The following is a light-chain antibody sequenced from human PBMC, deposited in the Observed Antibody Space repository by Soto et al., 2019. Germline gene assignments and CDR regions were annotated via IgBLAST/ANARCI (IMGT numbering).Light chain of an antibody. CDR3: QQRSNWPGGFT. V-gene: IGKV3-11*01. CDR2: DAS. Sequence: EIVLTQSPATLSLSPGERATLSCRASQSVSSSLAWYQQKPGQAPSLLIYDASNRATGIPARFSGSGSGTDFTLTISSLEPEDFAVYYCQQRSNWPGGFTFGPGTKVDIK. J-gene: IGKJ3*01. CDR1: QSVSSS.